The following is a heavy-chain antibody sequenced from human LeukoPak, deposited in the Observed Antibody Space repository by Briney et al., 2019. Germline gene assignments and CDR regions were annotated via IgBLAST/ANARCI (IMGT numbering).Heavy chain of an antibody. CDR3: ARLLGYCSSTSCHAEYFQH. CDR2: IYSGGST. D-gene: IGHD2-2*01. Sequence: GGSLRLSCAASGFTVSSNYMSWVRQAPGKGLEWVSVIYSGGSTYYADSVKGRFTISRDNSKNTLYLQMNSLRAEDTAVYYCARLLGYCSSTSCHAEYFQHWGQGTLVTVSS. J-gene: IGHJ1*01. CDR1: GFTVSSNY. V-gene: IGHV3-66*02.